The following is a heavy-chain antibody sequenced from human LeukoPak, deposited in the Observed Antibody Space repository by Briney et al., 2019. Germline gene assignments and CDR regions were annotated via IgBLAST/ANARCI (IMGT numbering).Heavy chain of an antibody. CDR1: GGSISSGGYY. CDR3: ASRYSSSWYERDY. CDR2: IYYSGST. J-gene: IGHJ4*02. Sequence: SETLSLTCTVSGGSISSGGYYWSWIRQHPGKGLEWIGYIYYSGSTYYNPSLKSRVTISVDTSKNQFSPKLSSVTAAGTAVYYCASRYSSSWYERDYWGQGTLVTVSS. V-gene: IGHV4-31*03. D-gene: IGHD6-13*01.